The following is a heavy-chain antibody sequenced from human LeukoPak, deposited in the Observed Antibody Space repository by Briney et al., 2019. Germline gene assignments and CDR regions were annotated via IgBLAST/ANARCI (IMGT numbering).Heavy chain of an antibody. CDR3: ARVVGIAAAGTPH. CDR1: VFTYSSYS. J-gene: IGHJ4*02. CDR2: ISSSSSYI. V-gene: IGHV3-21*01. Sequence: GGSLRLSCAASVFTYSSYSMNWVPRAPGKGLEWVSSISSSSSYIYYADSVKGRFTISRDNAKNSLYLQMNSLRAEDTAVYYCARVVGIAAAGTPHWGQGTLVTVSS. D-gene: IGHD6-13*01.